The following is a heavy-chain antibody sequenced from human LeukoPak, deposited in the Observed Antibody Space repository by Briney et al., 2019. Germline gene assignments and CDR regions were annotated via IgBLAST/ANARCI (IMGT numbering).Heavy chain of an antibody. V-gene: IGHV4-59*01. CDR3: ARGTGTLRGVLRH. D-gene: IGHD1-7*01. J-gene: IGHJ4*02. CDR2: IYGSGST. CDR1: GGSISSDV. Sequence: SETLSLTCTVSGGSISSDVWIWVRQPPGKGLEWIGYIYGSGSTNYNPSLKSRVTMSVDTSRDQFSLRLDSVTAADTAVYYCARGTGTLRGVLRHWGQGIPVTVSS.